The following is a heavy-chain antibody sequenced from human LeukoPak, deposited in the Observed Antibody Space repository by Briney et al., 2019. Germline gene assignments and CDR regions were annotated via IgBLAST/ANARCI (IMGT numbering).Heavy chain of an antibody. CDR1: GITLSNYV. CDR2: ISDSVVST. V-gene: IGHV3-23*01. D-gene: IGHD3-10*01. Sequence: GGSLRLSCAVSGITLSNYVMSWVRQAPGKGLEWVSDISDSVVSTKYADSVKGRFTISRDNRKSTRYLQMKSLKAEGTAGYYCAKRGVVIRVILVGFHKAAYYFDSWGQGALVTVSS. J-gene: IGHJ4*02. CDR3: AKRGVVIRVILVGFHKAAYYFDS.